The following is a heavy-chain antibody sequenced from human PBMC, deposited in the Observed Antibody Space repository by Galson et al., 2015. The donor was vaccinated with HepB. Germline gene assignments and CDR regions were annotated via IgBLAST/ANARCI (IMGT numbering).Heavy chain of an antibody. V-gene: IGHV3-20*01. CDR3: ARSLGGYYYYYYMDV. CDR1: GFTFDDYG. CDR2: INWNGGST. J-gene: IGHJ6*03. D-gene: IGHD3-16*01. Sequence: SLRLSCAASGFTFDDYGMSWVRQAPGKGLEWVSGINWNGGSTGYADSVKGRFTISRDNAKNSLYLQVNSLRAEDTALYHCARSLGGYYYYYYMDVWGKGTTVTVSS.